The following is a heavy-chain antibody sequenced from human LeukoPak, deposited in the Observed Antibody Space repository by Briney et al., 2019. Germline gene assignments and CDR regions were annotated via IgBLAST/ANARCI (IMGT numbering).Heavy chain of an antibody. CDR2: IFYSGST. CDR3: AGYDSSGYSPWFDP. D-gene: IGHD3-22*01. V-gene: IGHV4-39*07. J-gene: IGHJ5*02. CDR1: SGSISTSNYY. Sequence: PSETLSLTCTVSSGSISTSNYYWGWVRQPPGKALEWIGNIFYSGSTNYNPSLKSRVTISVDTSKNQFSLKLSSVTAADTAVYYCAGYDSSGYSPWFDPWGQGTLVTVSS.